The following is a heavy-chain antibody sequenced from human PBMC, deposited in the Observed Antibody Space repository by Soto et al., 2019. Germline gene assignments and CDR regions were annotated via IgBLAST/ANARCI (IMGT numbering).Heavy chain of an antibody. D-gene: IGHD5-12*01. J-gene: IGHJ4*02. CDR3: TRDGRYSGYPPPAF. CDR2: IRNKAYGGTT. CDR1: GFTFADYT. V-gene: IGHV3-49*03. Sequence: HPGGSLRLSCTASGFTFADYTLSWFCQAPGKGLEWLGFIRNKAYGGTTEYAASVKGRFTISRDDSKSIAYLLMNSLKTEDTAMYYCTRDGRYSGYPPPAFWGQGTLVTVSS.